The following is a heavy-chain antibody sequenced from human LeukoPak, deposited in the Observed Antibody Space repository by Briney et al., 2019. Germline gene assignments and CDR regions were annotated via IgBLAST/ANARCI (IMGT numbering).Heavy chain of an antibody. J-gene: IGHJ4*02. CDR3: ARHRASGYYFDY. D-gene: IGHD3-22*01. CDR2: INHSGST. Sequence: SGTLSLTCAVSGGSISSSNWWSWIRQSPGKGLEWIGEINHSGSTNYNPSLKSRVTISVDMSKNQFSLKLSSVTAADTAVYYCARHRASGYYFDYWGQGTLVTVSS. CDR1: GGSISSSNW. V-gene: IGHV4-4*02.